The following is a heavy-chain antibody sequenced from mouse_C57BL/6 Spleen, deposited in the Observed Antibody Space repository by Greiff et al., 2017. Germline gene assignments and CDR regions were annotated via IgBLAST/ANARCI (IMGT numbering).Heavy chain of an antibody. CDR1: GYTFTDYN. V-gene: IGHV1-18*01. J-gene: IGHJ4*01. D-gene: IGHD1-1*01. CDR2: INPNNGGT. Sequence: VQLQQSGPELVKPGASVKIPCKASGYTFTDYNMDWVKQSHGKSLEWIGDINPNNGGTIYNQKFKGKATLTVDKSSSTAYMELRSLTSEDTAVYYCARGAITTTYYYARDYWGQGTSVTVSS. CDR3: ARGAITTTYYYARDY.